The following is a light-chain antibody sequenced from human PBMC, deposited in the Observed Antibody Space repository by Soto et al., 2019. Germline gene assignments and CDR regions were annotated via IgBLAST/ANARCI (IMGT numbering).Light chain of an antibody. V-gene: IGKV1-12*01. CDR1: QSISSW. J-gene: IGKJ4*01. CDR2: AAS. Sequence: DIQMTQSPSTLSASVGDRVTITCRASQSISSWLAWYQQKPGKAPKLLIYAASSLQSGVPSGFSGSESGTDFTLTISSLQPEDSATYYCQQASSFPLTFGGGTKVDIK. CDR3: QQASSFPLT.